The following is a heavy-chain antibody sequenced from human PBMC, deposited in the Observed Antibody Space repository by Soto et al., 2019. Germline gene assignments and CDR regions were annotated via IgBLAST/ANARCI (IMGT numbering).Heavy chain of an antibody. CDR1: AYSISSCYY. CDR3: ARGWSYSP. D-gene: IGHD1-26*01. CDR2: IYHSGST. J-gene: IGHJ3*01. Sequence: SETLSLTCAVSAYSISSCYYWGWIRQPPGKGLEWIGSIYHSGSTYYNPSLKSRVTISVDTSKNQFSLKLSSVTAADTAVYYCARGWSYSPWGQGTMVT. V-gene: IGHV4-38-2*01.